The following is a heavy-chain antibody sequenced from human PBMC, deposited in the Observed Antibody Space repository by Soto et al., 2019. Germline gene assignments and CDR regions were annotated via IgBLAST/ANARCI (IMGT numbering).Heavy chain of an antibody. D-gene: IGHD3-22*01. CDR2: IIPIFGTA. CDR1: GGTFSSYA. Sequence: ASVKVSCKASGGTFSSYAISWVRQAPGQGLEWMGGIIPIFGTANYAQKFQGRVTITADGSTSTAYMELSSLRSEDTAVYYCASCYDSSGYYSRYYYYGMDVWGQGTTVTVSS. J-gene: IGHJ6*02. V-gene: IGHV1-69*13. CDR3: ASCYDSSGYYSRYYYYGMDV.